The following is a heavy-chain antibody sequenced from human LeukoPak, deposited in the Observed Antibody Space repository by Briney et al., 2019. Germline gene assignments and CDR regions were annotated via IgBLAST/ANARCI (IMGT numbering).Heavy chain of an antibody. Sequence: PGGSLRLSCAASGFTFSSYWMHWVRQAPGKGLVWVSLISTDGSDTNYADSVRGRFTISRDNAKNTLYLQMNSLRAEDTAVYYCTSTLHSYCGGDCLGYWGQGTLVTVSS. CDR3: TSTLHSYCGGDCLGY. D-gene: IGHD2-21*02. CDR2: ISTDGSDT. J-gene: IGHJ4*02. V-gene: IGHV3-74*01. CDR1: GFTFSSYW.